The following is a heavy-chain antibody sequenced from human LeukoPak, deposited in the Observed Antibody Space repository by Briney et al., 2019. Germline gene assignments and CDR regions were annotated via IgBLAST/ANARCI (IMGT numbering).Heavy chain of an antibody. D-gene: IGHD3-10*01. CDR3: ARMNPMVRGVILDY. V-gene: IGHV4-59*01. Sequence: SETLSLTCAVYGGSFSGYYWSWIRQPPGKGLEWIGYIYYSGSTNYNPSLKSRVTISVDTSKNQFSLKLSSVTAADTAVYYCARMNPMVRGVILDYWGQGTLVTVSS. CDR1: GGSFSGYY. CDR2: IYYSGST. J-gene: IGHJ4*02.